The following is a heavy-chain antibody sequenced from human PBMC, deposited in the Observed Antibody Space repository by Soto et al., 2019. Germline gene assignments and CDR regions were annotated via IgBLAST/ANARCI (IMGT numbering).Heavy chain of an antibody. J-gene: IGHJ6*02. CDR1: GGTFSSHA. Sequence: QVQLVQSGAEVKKPGSSVKVSCKASGGTFSSHAISWVRQAPGQGLEWMGGIIPIFGTANYAQKFQGRVTITADESTSTAYMELSSLRSEYTAVYYSARDPLIVGATTGNYYYYYGIDVWGQGTTVTVSS. V-gene: IGHV1-69*12. CDR2: IIPIFGTA. D-gene: IGHD1-26*01. CDR3: ARDPLIVGATTGNYYYYYGIDV.